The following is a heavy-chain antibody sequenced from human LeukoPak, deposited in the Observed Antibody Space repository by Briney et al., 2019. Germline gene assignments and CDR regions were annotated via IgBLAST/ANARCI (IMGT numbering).Heavy chain of an antibody. CDR1: GGTFSSCA. D-gene: IGHD5-18*01. Sequence: SVKVSCKASGGTFSSCAISWVRRAPGQGLEWMGGIIPIFGTANYAQKFQGRVTITADESTSTAYMELSSLRSEDTAVYYCARDQGRGYSYGYDYWGQGTLVTVSS. CDR2: IIPIFGTA. V-gene: IGHV1-69*13. CDR3: ARDQGRGYSYGYDY. J-gene: IGHJ4*02.